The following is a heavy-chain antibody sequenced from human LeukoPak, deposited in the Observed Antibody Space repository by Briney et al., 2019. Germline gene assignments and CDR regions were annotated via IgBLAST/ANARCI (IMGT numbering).Heavy chain of an antibody. CDR1: GFTFSSYG. J-gene: IGHJ4*02. CDR2: IWYDGSDK. D-gene: IGHD2-2*01. Sequence: GGSLRLSCAASGFTFSSYGMHWVRQAPGKGLEWVAVIWYDGSDKNYADSVKGRFTISRDNSRNTLYLQMNSLRAEDTAVYYCARSYIVVVPAAFFDYWGQGTLVTVSS. CDR3: ARSYIVVVPAAFFDY. V-gene: IGHV3-33*01.